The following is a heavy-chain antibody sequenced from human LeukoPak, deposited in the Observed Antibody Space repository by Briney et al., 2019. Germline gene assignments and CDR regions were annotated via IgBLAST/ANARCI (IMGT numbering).Heavy chain of an antibody. Sequence: GGSLRLSCAASGFTFSNSYMSWIRQAPGKGLEWVSYISSSGSTIYYADSVKGRFTISRDNAKNSLCLQMNSLRAEDTAVYYCARAGHGVLYWYXDLXGRGTXVTVSS. V-gene: IGHV3-11*01. D-gene: IGHD4-17*01. CDR1: GFTFSNSY. CDR3: ARAGHGVLYWYXDL. CDR2: ISSSGSTI. J-gene: IGHJ2*01.